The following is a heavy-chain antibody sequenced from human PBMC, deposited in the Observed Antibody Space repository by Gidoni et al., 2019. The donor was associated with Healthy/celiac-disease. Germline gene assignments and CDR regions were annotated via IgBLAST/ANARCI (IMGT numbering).Heavy chain of an antibody. Sequence: QVQLVQSGAEVKKPGASVKVSCKASGYTFTSYGISWVRQAPGQGLEWMGWISAYNGNTNYAQKLQGRVTMTTDTSTSTAYMELRSLRSDDTAVYYCARDISPEWELLRGGPDDAFDIWGQGTMVTVSS. CDR3: ARDISPEWELLRGGPDDAFDI. V-gene: IGHV1-18*04. D-gene: IGHD1-26*01. CDR1: GYTFTSYG. CDR2: ISAYNGNT. J-gene: IGHJ3*02.